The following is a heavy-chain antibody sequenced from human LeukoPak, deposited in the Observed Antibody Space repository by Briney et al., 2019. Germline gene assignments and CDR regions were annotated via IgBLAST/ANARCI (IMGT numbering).Heavy chain of an antibody. CDR2: ISYDGTNK. CDR1: GFTLSSYG. D-gene: IGHD1-26*01. Sequence: GGSLRLSCAAFGFTLSSYGMHWVRQAPGKGLEWVAVISYDGTNKYYADSVKGRSTISRDNSKNTLYLEMNSLRAEDTAVYYCAREHYHFDYWGQGTLVTVSP. CDR3: AREHYHFDY. V-gene: IGHV3-30*03. J-gene: IGHJ4*02.